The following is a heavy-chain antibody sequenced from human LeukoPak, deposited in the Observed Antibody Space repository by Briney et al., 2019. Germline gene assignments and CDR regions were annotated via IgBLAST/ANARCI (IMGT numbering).Heavy chain of an antibody. CDR1: GGSISRYY. Sequence: SETLSLTCTVSGGSISRYYWSWIRQPPGKGLGWIWYNYVSGNHNYNPSLKSRVTISVDTSKNQFSLKLSSVTAADTAVYYCARGLVDTAMVTRGYYFDYWGQGTLVTVSS. J-gene: IGHJ4*02. D-gene: IGHD5-18*01. V-gene: IGHV4-59*08. CDR2: NYVSGNH. CDR3: ARGLVDTAMVTRGYYFDY.